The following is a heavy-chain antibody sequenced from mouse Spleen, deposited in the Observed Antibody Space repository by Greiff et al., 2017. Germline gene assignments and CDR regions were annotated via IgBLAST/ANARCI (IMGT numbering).Heavy chain of an antibody. CDR2: IDPEDGET. CDR3: ARPGHRPSNWDRREDFDY. CDR1: GFNIKDYY. Sequence: EVKLMESGAELVKPGASVKLSCTASGFNIKDYYMHWVKQRTEQGLEWIGRIDPEDGETKYAPKFQGKATITADTSSNTAYLQLSSLTSEDTAVYYCARPGHRPSNWDRREDFDYWGQGTTLTVSS. D-gene: IGHD4-1*01. V-gene: IGHV14-2*01. J-gene: IGHJ2*01.